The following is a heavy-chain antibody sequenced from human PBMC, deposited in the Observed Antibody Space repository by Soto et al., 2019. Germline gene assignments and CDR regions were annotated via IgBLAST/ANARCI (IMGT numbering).Heavy chain of an antibody. CDR1: GFTFSTYG. V-gene: IGHV3-33*01. J-gene: IGHJ4*02. CDR2: IWYDGSNR. Sequence: QVPLVESGGGVVQPGRSLTISCTASGFTFSTYGMHWVRQAPGKGLEWVAAIWYDGSNRYSADSVKGRFTISRDNFNNMLYLQMSSLRTEDTAVYYCARDQYSGYDSVFDSWGQGTLVTVSP. D-gene: IGHD5-12*01. CDR3: ARDQYSGYDSVFDS.